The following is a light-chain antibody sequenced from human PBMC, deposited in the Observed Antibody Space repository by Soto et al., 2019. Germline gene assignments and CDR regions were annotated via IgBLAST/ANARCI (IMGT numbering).Light chain of an antibody. V-gene: IGLV4-69*01. CDR2: LNSDGSH. Sequence: QPVLTQSPSASASLGASVKLTCTLSSGHSSYAIAWHQQQPEKGPRYLMKLNSDGSHSKGDGIPDRFSGSGSGAERYLTISSLQSEDEADYYCQNWGTGTYWVFGGGTKLTVL. J-gene: IGLJ3*02. CDR1: SGHSSYA. CDR3: QNWGTGTYWV.